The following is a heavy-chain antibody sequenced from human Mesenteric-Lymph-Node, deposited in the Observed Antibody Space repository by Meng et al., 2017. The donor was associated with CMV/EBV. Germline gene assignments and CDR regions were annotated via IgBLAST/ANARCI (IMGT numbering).Heavy chain of an antibody. V-gene: IGHV4-38-2*02. CDR2: IYHSGST. D-gene: IGHD2-15*01. Sequence: GSLRLSCTVSGYSISSGYYWGWIRQPPGKGLEWIGSIYHSGSTYYNPSLKSRVTISVDTSKNQFSLKLSSVTAADTAVYYCARDLGGGSIGYYYGMDVWGQGTTVTVSS. J-gene: IGHJ6*02. CDR3: ARDLGGGSIGYYYGMDV. CDR1: GYSISSGYY.